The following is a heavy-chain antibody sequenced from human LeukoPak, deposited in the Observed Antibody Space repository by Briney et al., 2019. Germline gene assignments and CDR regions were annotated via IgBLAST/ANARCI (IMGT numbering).Heavy chain of an antibody. CDR3: ARDRGSYVFDY. V-gene: IGHV1-69*04. Sequence: VASVKVSCKASGGTFSSYAISWVRQAPGQGLEWMGRIIPILGIANYAQKFQGRVTITADKSTSTAYMELSSLRSENMAVYYCARDRGSYVFDYWGQGTLVTVSS. J-gene: IGHJ4*02. CDR1: GGTFSSYA. CDR2: IIPILGIA. D-gene: IGHD1-26*01.